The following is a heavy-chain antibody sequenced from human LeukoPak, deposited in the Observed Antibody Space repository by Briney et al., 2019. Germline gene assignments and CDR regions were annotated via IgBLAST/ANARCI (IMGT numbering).Heavy chain of an antibody. Sequence: PSETLSLTCTVSGGSISSGGYYWSWIRQHPGKGLEWIGYNYYSGSTYYNPSLKSRVTISVDTSKNQFSLKLSSVTAADTAVYYCARVVGDYVWGSYRSYYFDYWGQGTLVTVSS. D-gene: IGHD3-16*02. CDR3: ARVVGDYVWGSYRSYYFDY. V-gene: IGHV4-31*03. CDR1: GGSISSGGYY. J-gene: IGHJ4*02. CDR2: NYYSGST.